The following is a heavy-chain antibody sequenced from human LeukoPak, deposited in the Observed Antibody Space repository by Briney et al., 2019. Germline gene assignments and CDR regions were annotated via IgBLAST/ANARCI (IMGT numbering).Heavy chain of an antibody. Sequence: GGSLRLSCAASGFTFSSYSMNWVRQAPGKGLEWVSAISGSGGSTYYADSVKGRFTISRDNSKNTLYLQMNSLRAEDTAVYYCAKDRGIISDYWGQGTLVTVSS. D-gene: IGHD3-10*01. V-gene: IGHV3-23*01. CDR2: ISGSGGST. CDR1: GFTFSSYS. CDR3: AKDRGIISDY. J-gene: IGHJ4*02.